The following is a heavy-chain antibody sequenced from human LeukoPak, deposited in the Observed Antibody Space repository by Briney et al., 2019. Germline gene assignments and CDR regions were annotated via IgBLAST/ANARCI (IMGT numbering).Heavy chain of an antibody. CDR2: IIPIFSTA. CDR3: ARCLGCYDILTGYYDAGGLHWYFDL. D-gene: IGHD3-9*01. Sequence: ASVKVSCKASGGTFSSYAISWVRQAPGQGLEWMGGIIPIFSTANYAQKFQGRVTITADESTSTAYMELSSLISEDTAVYHCARCLGCYDILTGYYDAGGLHWYFDLWGRGTLVTVSS. CDR1: GGTFSSYA. V-gene: IGHV1-69*13. J-gene: IGHJ2*01.